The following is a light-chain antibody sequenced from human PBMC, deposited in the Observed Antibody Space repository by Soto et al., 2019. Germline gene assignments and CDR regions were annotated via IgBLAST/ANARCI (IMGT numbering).Light chain of an antibody. V-gene: IGLV2-14*01. CDR1: NSDVGGYNY. J-gene: IGLJ3*02. CDR2: EVT. Sequence: QSALTQPASVSGSPGQSITISCTGTNSDVGGYNYVSWYQQHPGKAPQLMIYEVTNRPSGVSNRFSDSKSGNTASLTISGLQAEDEADYYCSSYTSDSTRVFGGGTKLTVL. CDR3: SSYTSDSTRV.